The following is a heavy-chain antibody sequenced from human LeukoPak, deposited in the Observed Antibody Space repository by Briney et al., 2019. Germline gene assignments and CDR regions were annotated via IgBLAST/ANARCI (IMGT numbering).Heavy chain of an antibody. Sequence: PGGSMRLSCAASGFTFSSYGMHWVRQAPGKGLEWVANIKQDGSEKYYVDSVKGRFTISRDNAKNSLYLQMNSLRAEDTAVYYCARDRGYSGTYDYWGQGTLVTVSS. D-gene: IGHD1-26*01. CDR3: ARDRGYSGTYDY. CDR2: IKQDGSEK. V-gene: IGHV3-7*01. J-gene: IGHJ4*02. CDR1: GFTFSSYG.